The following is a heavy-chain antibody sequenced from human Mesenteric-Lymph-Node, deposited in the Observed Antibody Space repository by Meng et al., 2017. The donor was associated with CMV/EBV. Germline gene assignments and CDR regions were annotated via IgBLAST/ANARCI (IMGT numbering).Heavy chain of an antibody. V-gene: IGHV3-30*02. CDR1: GFTFSSFG. CDR2: IRYDGSNK. Sequence: GESLKISCAASGFTFSSFGMQWVRQAPGKGLEWVAFIRYDGSNKYYADSVKGRFTISRDNAKNSLYLQMNSLRAEDTALYYCVRGGGAFDMWGQGTTVTVSS. D-gene: IGHD3-10*01. J-gene: IGHJ3*02. CDR3: VRGGGAFDM.